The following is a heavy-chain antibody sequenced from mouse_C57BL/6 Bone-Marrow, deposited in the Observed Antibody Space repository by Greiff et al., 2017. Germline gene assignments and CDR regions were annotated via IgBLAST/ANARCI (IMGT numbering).Heavy chain of an antibody. CDR2: ISNLAYSI. D-gene: IGHD1-1*01. V-gene: IGHV5-15*04. J-gene: IGHJ4*01. CDR1: GFTFSDYG. Sequence: EVMLVESGGGLVQPGGSLKLSCAASGFTFSDYGMAWVRQAPRKGPEWVAFISNLAYSIYYADTVTGRFTISRENAKNTLYLEMSRLRSEDTAMYYCARQGFDYGSTYAMDYGVKEPQSPSPQ. CDR3: ARQGFDYGSTYAMDY.